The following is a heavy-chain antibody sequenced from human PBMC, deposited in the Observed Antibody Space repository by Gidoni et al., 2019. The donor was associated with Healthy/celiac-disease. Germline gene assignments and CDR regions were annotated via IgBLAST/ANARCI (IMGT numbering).Heavy chain of an antibody. V-gene: IGHV1-8*01. J-gene: IGHJ6*02. CDR2: MNPNSGNT. CDR3: ARGAASGWWEYYYYGMDV. Sequence: QVQLVQSGAAVKKPGASVKVSCKASGYTSTSSDLNWVRQATGQGLAWMGWMNPNSGNTGYEQKFQGRVTMTRNTSISTAYMELSSLRSEDTAVYYCARGAASGWWEYYYYGMDVWGQGTTVTVSS. D-gene: IGHD6-19*01. CDR1: GYTSTSSD.